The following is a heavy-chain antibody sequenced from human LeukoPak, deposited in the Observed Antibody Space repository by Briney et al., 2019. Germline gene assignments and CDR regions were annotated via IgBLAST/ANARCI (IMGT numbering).Heavy chain of an antibody. Sequence: GGSLRLSCAASGFTFDEYAMHWVRQAPGKGLEWVSGISWNSGLIDYADSVKGRFTISRDNAKNSLYLQMNSLKAEDTAFYYCAKVGIFGLVTYYFDYWGQGTLVTVSS. V-gene: IGHV3-9*01. CDR2: ISWNSGLI. CDR3: AKVGIFGLVTYYFDY. CDR1: GFTFDEYA. J-gene: IGHJ4*02. D-gene: IGHD3/OR15-3a*01.